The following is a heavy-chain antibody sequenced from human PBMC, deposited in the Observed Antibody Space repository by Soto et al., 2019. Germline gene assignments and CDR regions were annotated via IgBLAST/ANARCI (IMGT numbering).Heavy chain of an antibody. CDR2: LIGGHYGT. CDR1: GSTLQNYA. J-gene: IGHJ5*02. CDR3: AKGKSTGDIDWFDP. V-gene: IGHV3-23*01. Sequence: GGSLRLSCTASGSTLQNYAMAWVRQAPGKGLEWVSTLIGGHYGTAYSYSVKGRFTVSRDNSKNCLYLQMNSLGVEDTAMYFCAKGKSTGDIDWFDPWGQGSLVTVSS. D-gene: IGHD3-10*01.